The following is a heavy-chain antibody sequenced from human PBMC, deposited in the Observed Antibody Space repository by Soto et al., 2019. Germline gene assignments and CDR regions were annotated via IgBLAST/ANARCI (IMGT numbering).Heavy chain of an antibody. Sequence: EVQLLESGGILVHPGGSLRLSSAASGFTFSSYAMTWVRQAPGKGLEWVSAVSGSGDSTYYADSGKGRFTISRDQSKNTLYLQMQNLRAEDTAVYFCAKERDNGADRYYFDDWGQGTLVTVSS. CDR2: VSGSGDST. V-gene: IGHV3-23*01. CDR1: GFTFSSYA. D-gene: IGHD2-8*01. CDR3: AKERDNGADRYYFDD. J-gene: IGHJ4*02.